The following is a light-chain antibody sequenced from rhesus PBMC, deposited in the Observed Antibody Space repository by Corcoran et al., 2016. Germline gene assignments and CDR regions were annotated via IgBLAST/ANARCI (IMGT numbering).Light chain of an antibody. V-gene: IGKV3-35*01. Sequence: EIVLTQSPATLSLSPGERATLSCRASQSVSSNLAWYQQKLGQAPRLLIIDTSNRATGIPDRCRGSGSGTDLPLTISGLEPGDVGVYYCQQYSNWWTFGQGTKVEIK. J-gene: IGKJ1*01. CDR2: DTS. CDR3: QQYSNWWT. CDR1: QSVSSN.